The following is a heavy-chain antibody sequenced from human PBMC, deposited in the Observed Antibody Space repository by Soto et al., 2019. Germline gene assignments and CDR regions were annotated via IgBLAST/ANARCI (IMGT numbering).Heavy chain of an antibody. CDR2: MFHGGTT. V-gene: IGHV4-59*12. CDR1: GSITGYY. D-gene: IGHD3-9*01. J-gene: IGHJ4*02. CDR3: AREPQSYDTLTGFSQYFDY. Sequence: PSETLSLTCTVSGSITGYYWSWIRQPPGKRLEWIGYMFHGGTTKSNPSLKSRVTISVDTSKNQFSLKLSTVTAADTAVYYCAREPQSYDTLTGFSQYFDYWGQGTLVTVSS.